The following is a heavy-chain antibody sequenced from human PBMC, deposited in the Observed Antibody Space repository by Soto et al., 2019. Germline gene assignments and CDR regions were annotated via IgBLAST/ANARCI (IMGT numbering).Heavy chain of an antibody. CDR3: ARDNYDFWSGYMAYYYGMDV. V-gene: IGHV3-7*05. D-gene: IGHD3-3*01. CDR2: IKQDGSEK. Sequence: PGGSLRLSCAASGFTFSSYWMSWVRQAPGKGLEWVANIKQDGSEKYYVDSVKGRFTISRDNAKNSLYLQMNSLRAEDTAVYYCARDNYDFWSGYMAYYYGMDVWGQGTTVTVSS. J-gene: IGHJ6*02. CDR1: GFTFSSYW.